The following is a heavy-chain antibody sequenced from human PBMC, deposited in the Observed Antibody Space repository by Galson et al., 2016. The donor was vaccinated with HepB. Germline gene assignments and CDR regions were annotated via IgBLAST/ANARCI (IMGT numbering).Heavy chain of an antibody. D-gene: IGHD2-15*01. CDR2: ISGYNGDT. CDR1: GYTFSSYG. Sequence: SVKVSCKASGYTFSSYGISWVRQAPGQGLEWMGWISGYNGDTIYAQRLQGRGTMTTDTSTSTAYMELRSLRSDDTAVYYCARATYCSARGCYNSYGLDFWGQGTTVTVSS. J-gene: IGHJ6*02. CDR3: ARATYCSARGCYNSYGLDF. V-gene: IGHV1-18*04.